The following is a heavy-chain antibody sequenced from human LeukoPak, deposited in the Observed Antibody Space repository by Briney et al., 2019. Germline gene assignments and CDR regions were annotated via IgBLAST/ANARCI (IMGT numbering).Heavy chain of an antibody. CDR1: GFTFSSYW. D-gene: IGHD6-19*01. J-gene: IGHJ4*02. CDR3: ARETPDSSGWD. CDR2: IKRDGSQK. Sequence: PGGSLRLSCAASGFTFSSYWMSWVRQAPGKGLEWVANIKRDGSQKNYVDSVKGRFTISRDNAKNSLYLQMNSLRVEDTAIYYCARETPDSSGWDWGQGTLVTVSS. V-gene: IGHV3-7*01.